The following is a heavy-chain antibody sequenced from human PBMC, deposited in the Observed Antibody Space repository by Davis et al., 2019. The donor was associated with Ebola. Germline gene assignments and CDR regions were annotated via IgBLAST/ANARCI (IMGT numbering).Heavy chain of an antibody. CDR3: ARAQLTYYDFWSGYYTGAFDI. Sequence: GESLKISCAASGFTFSSYWMSWVRQAPGKGLEWVANIKQDGSEKYYVDSVKGRFTISRDNAKNSLYLQMNSLRAEDTAVYYCARAQLTYYDFWSGYYTGAFDIWGQGTMVTVSS. CDR1: GFTFSSYW. V-gene: IGHV3-7*01. J-gene: IGHJ3*02. D-gene: IGHD3-3*01. CDR2: IKQDGSEK.